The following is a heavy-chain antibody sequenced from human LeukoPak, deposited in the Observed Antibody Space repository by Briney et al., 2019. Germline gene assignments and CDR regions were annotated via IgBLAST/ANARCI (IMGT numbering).Heavy chain of an antibody. Sequence: SETLSLTCIVSGYSITSGYYWGWIRQPPGKGLEWIGSIYHSGSTYYNPSLKSRVTISVDTSKNQFSLKLSSVTAADTAVYYCAREADNYGGDIWGQGTLVTVSS. D-gene: IGHD4-23*01. CDR2: IYHSGST. J-gene: IGHJ4*02. V-gene: IGHV4-38-2*02. CDR3: AREADNYGGDI. CDR1: GYSITSGYY.